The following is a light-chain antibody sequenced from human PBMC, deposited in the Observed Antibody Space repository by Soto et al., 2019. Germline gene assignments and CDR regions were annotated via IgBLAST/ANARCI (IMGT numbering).Light chain of an antibody. CDR1: SSDVGGYNY. Sequence: ALTQPRSVSGSPGQSVTISCTGTSSDVGGYNYVSWCQQHPGKAPKLMIYDVTKRPSGVPDRFSGSKSGNTASLTISGLQAEDEADYYCCSYAGTYTWVFGGGTKLTVL. CDR3: CSYAGTYTWV. J-gene: IGLJ3*02. V-gene: IGLV2-11*01. CDR2: DVT.